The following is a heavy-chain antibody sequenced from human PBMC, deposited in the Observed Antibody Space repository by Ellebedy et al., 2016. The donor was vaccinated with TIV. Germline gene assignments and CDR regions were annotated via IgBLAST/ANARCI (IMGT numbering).Heavy chain of an antibody. CDR3: ARGQVYYYYGMDV. Sequence: ASVKVSXXASGYTFTGYYMHWVRQAPGQGLEWMGWINPNSGGTNYAQKFQGWVTMTRDTSISTAYMELSRLRSDDTAVYYCARGQVYYYYGMDVWGQGTTVTVSS. CDR2: INPNSGGT. J-gene: IGHJ6*02. CDR1: GYTFTGYY. V-gene: IGHV1-2*04.